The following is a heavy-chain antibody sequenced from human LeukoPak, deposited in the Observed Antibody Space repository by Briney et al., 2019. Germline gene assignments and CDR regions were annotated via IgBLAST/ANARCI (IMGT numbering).Heavy chain of an antibody. CDR3: ARGGEGLYYFDY. D-gene: IGHD3-16*01. Sequence: ASVKVSCKASGYTFTGYYMHWVRQAPGQGLEWMGWINPNSGGTNYAQKFQGRVTMTRNTSISTAYMELSSLRSEDTAVYYCARGGEGLYYFDYWGQGTLVTVSS. CDR2: INPNSGGT. V-gene: IGHV1-2*02. CDR1: GYTFTGYY. J-gene: IGHJ4*02.